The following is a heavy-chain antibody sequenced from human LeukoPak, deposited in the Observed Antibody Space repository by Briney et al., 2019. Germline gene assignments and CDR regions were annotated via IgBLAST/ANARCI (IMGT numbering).Heavy chain of an antibody. D-gene: IGHD2-2*01. CDR3: ARVDPYCSSTSCSFDY. CDR2: IYPGDSDT. CDR1: GYSFTSYW. J-gene: IGHJ4*02. V-gene: IGHV5-51*01. Sequence: GESLKISCKGSGYSFTSYWIGWVRQMPGKGLEWMGIIYPGDSDTRYSPSFQGQVTISADKSISTAYLQWSSLKASDTAVYYCARVDPYCSSTSCSFDYWGQGTLATVSS.